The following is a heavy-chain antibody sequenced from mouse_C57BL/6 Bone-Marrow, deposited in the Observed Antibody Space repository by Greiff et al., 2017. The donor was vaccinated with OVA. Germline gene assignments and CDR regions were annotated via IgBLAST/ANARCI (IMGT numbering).Heavy chain of an antibody. V-gene: IGHV5-6*01. CDR3: ARPELCFDY. CDR1: GFTFSSYG. J-gene: IGHJ2*01. Sequence: EVQLVESGGDLVKPGGSLKLSCAASGFTFSSYGMSWVRQTPDKRLEWVATISSGGSYTYYPDSVKGRFTISRDNAKNTLYLQMSSLKSEDTAMYYCARPELCFDYWGQGTTLTVSS. CDR2: ISSGGSYT.